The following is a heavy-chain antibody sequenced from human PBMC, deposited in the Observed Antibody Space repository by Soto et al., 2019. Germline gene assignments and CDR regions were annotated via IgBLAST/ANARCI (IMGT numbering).Heavy chain of an antibody. J-gene: IGHJ4*02. V-gene: IGHV1-2*02. Sequence: GASVKVSCKASGYTFTAYYIHWVRQAPGQGLECMGWIKPGRGDTGYTQKFQGRVTMTRDTSISTAYMELNSLRSDDTAIYSCARGSAGGGNCSDSGGKGTRVTVAS. CDR3: ARGSAGGGNCSDS. D-gene: IGHD3-10*02. CDR1: GYTFTAYY. CDR2: IKPGRGDT.